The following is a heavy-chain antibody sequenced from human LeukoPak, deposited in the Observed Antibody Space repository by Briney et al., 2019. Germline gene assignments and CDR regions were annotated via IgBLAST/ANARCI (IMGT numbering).Heavy chain of an antibody. CDR2: IIPILGIA. CDR3: ARFDYGSGSDYFDY. Sequence: GASVKVSCKASGGTFSSYAISWVRQAPGQGLEWMGRIIPILGIANYAQKFQGRVTMTRDTSTSTVYMELSSLRSEDTAVYYCARFDYGSGSDYFDYWGQGTLVTVSS. CDR1: GGTFSSYA. J-gene: IGHJ4*02. V-gene: IGHV1-69*04. D-gene: IGHD3-10*01.